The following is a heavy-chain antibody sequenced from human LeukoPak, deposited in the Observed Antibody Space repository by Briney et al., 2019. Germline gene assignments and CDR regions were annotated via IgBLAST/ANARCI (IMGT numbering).Heavy chain of an antibody. Sequence: SETLSLTCTVSGGSISSYHWSWRRQPPAKALERIGYIYYSGSPNYNPSLKSRHTISRDTPKNHFSLKRSSVTAADTAVYYCARHKLGSCPLFDYWGQGTLVTVSS. V-gene: IGHV4-59*08. D-gene: IGHD3-16*01. CDR3: ARHKLGSCPLFDY. J-gene: IGHJ4*02. CDR2: IYYSGSP. CDR1: GGSISSYH.